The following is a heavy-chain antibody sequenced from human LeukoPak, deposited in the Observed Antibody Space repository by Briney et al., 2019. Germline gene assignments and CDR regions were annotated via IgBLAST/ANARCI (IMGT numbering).Heavy chain of an antibody. J-gene: IGHJ4*02. CDR2: ISGSGGNT. CDR3: AKSKLGYYDSSE. Sequence: GGSLRLSCAASGFTFSSYSMSWVRQAPGKGLEWVSAISGSGGNTYHADSVKGRFTISRDNSKNTLYLQMNSLRVEDTAVYYCAKSKLGYYDSSEWGQGTLVTVSS. D-gene: IGHD3-22*01. V-gene: IGHV3-23*01. CDR1: GFTFSSYS.